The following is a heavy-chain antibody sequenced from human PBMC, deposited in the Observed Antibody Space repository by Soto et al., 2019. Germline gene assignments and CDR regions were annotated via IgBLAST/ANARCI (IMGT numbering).Heavy chain of an antibody. CDR3: ARGRYGEY. Sequence: QVHLVQSGAEVKKPGASVKVSCKGSGYAFTTYGITWVRQAPGQGLEWMGWISDHNGNTNYAQKLQGRVTVTRDTSTSTAYMELRSLRSDDTAVYYCARGRYGEYWAQGALVTVSS. V-gene: IGHV1-18*01. D-gene: IGHD3-10*01. CDR1: GYAFTTYG. J-gene: IGHJ4*02. CDR2: ISDHNGNT.